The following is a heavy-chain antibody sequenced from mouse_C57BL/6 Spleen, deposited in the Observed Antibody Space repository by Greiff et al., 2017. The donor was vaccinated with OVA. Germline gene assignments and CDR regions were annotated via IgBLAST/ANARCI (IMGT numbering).Heavy chain of an antibody. D-gene: IGHD2-5*01. CDR3: TNYYSNYVWFAY. V-gene: IGHV14-1*01. CDR1: GFNIKDYY. J-gene: IGHJ3*01. CDR2: IDPEDGDT. Sequence: VQLQQSGAELVRPGASVKLSCTASGFNIKDYYMHWVKQRPEQGLEWIGRIDPEDGDTEYAPKFQGKATMTADTSSNTAYLQLSSLTSEDTAVYYCTNYYSNYVWFAYWGQGTLVTVSA.